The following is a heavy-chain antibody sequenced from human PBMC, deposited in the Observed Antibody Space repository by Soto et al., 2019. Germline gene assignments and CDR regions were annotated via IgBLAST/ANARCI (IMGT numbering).Heavy chain of an antibody. D-gene: IGHD3-3*01. V-gene: IGHV5-51*01. Sequence: GESLKISCNGSGYNFACYWIAWVRQMPGKGLELMGIIYPSDSDTRYRPSFQGQVTISADKSISSAYLQWSSLRASDTAMYYCERGGVSTPTFDYWGQGTPVTVSS. CDR2: IYPSDSDT. CDR1: GYNFACYW. CDR3: ERGGVSTPTFDY. J-gene: IGHJ4*02.